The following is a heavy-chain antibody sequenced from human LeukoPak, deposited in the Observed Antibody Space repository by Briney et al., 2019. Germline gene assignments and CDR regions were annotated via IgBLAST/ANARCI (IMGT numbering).Heavy chain of an antibody. CDR3: ARTMDTTRRGFDP. CDR2: IYYSGST. D-gene: IGHD5-18*01. V-gene: IGHV4-30-4*08. J-gene: IGHJ5*02. Sequence: PSETLSLTCTVSGGSISSGDYYWSWIRQPPGKGLEWIGYIYYSGSTYYNPSLKSRVTISVDTSKNQFSLKLSSVTAADTAVYYCARTMDTTRRGFDPWGQGTLVTVSS. CDR1: GGSISSGDYY.